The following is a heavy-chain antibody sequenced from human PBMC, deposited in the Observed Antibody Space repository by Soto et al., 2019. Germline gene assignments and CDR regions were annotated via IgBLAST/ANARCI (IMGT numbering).Heavy chain of an antibody. CDR2: SSSSSSYI. J-gene: IGHJ4*02. V-gene: IGHV3-21*01. Sequence: EVQLVESGGGLVKPGGSLRLSCAASGFTFSSYSMNWVRQAPGKGLEWVSSSSSSSSYIYYADSVKGRFTISRDNXKNSLYLQMNSLRAEDTAVYYCARGDPRDGYNGGYWGQGTLVTVSS. CDR3: ARGDPRDGYNGGY. CDR1: GFTFSSYS. D-gene: IGHD5-12*01.